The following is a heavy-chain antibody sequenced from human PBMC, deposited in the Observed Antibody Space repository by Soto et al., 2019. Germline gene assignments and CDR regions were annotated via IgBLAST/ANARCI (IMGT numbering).Heavy chain of an antibody. CDR2: IYWDDDK. J-gene: IGHJ5*02. CDR1: GFSLSTSGVG. CDR3: ARTPGIAAAGTVGDNWFDP. V-gene: IGHV2-5*02. Sequence: SGPTLVNPTQTLTLTCTFSGFSLSTSGVGVGWIRQPPGKALEWLALIYWDDDKRYSPSLKSRLTITKDTSKNQVVLTMTNMDPVDTATYYCARTPGIAAAGTVGDNWFDPWGQGTLVTVSS. D-gene: IGHD6-13*01.